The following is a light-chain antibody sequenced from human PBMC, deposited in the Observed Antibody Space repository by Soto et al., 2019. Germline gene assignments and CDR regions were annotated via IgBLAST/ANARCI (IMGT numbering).Light chain of an antibody. CDR3: QHRANWPLT. V-gene: IGKV3-11*01. CDR2: EAS. J-gene: IGKJ4*01. CDR1: QSLYRS. Sequence: EIVLTQSPATLSLSPGDRATLTCRASQSLYRSLAWYQQKPGQAPRVLIYEASNRATGIPARFSGSGAGTDFTLTISSLEPEDFALYYCQHRANWPLTFGGGTKVDI.